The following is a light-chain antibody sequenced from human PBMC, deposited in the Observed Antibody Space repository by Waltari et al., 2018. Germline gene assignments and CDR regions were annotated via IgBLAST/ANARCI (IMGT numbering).Light chain of an antibody. V-gene: IGKV1-5*03. Sequence: VGDRVTITCRASQSISDWVAWYQHKPGKAPNLLIYEASSLESGVPSRFSGSGSGAEFTLTISSLQPDDFATYYCQHYNIYPVMFGQGTRLEIK. CDR1: QSISDW. J-gene: IGKJ5*01. CDR2: EAS. CDR3: QHYNIYPVM.